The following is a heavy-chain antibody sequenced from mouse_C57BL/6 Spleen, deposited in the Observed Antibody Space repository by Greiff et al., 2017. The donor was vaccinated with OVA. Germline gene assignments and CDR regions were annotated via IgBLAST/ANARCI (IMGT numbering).Heavy chain of an antibody. D-gene: IGHD1-1*01. CDR3: ASLANFYFDY. Sequence: QVQLQQSGAELVKPGASVKLSCKASGYTFTSYWMQWVKQRPGQGLEWIGEIDPSDSYTNYNQKFKGKATLTVDTSSSTAYMQLSSLTSEDSAVYYCASLANFYFDYWGQGTTLTVSS. J-gene: IGHJ2*01. CDR1: GYTFTSYW. V-gene: IGHV1-50*01. CDR2: IDPSDSYT.